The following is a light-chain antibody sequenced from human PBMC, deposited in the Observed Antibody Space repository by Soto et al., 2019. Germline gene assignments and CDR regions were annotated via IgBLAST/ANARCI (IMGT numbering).Light chain of an antibody. V-gene: IGKV3-15*01. CDR2: GAS. CDR3: QQYDNWPQT. Sequence: EIVMTQSPATLSVSPGERATLSCSASQSVSSDLAWYQHKPGQAPRLLIYGASTRATGIPARFSGRGSGTEVTLTIGSLQSVDFAVYYCQQYDNWPQTFCQGTKVESK. J-gene: IGKJ1*01. CDR1: QSVSSD.